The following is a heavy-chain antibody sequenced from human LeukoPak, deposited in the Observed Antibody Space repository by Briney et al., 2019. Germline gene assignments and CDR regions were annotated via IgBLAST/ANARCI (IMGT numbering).Heavy chain of an antibody. CDR1: GFIFTNYA. CDR3: AKAPIVVVPETGFDY. V-gene: IGHV3-23*01. D-gene: IGHD2-2*01. CDR2: ISGGGTTT. Sequence: GGSLRLSCAASGFIFTNYAMSWVRQAPGQGLEWVSTISGGGTTTYSADSVKGRFTISRDNSKNTLYLQMNSLRAEDTAVYYCAKAPIVVVPETGFDYWGQGTLVTVSS. J-gene: IGHJ4*02.